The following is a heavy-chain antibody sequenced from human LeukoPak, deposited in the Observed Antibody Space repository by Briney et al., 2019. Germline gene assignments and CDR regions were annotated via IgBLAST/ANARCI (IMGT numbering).Heavy chain of an antibody. CDR2: ISAYNGNT. D-gene: IGHD4-23*01. V-gene: IGHV1-18*01. CDR1: GYTFTNYG. CDR3: ARDNDYGGKRGDNWFDP. Sequence: GASVKVSCKASGYTFTNYGISWVRQAPGQGLEWMGWISAYNGNTNYAQKLQGRVTMTTDTSTSTAYMELRSLRSDDTAVYYCARDNDYGGKRGDNWFDPWGQGTLVTVSS. J-gene: IGHJ5*02.